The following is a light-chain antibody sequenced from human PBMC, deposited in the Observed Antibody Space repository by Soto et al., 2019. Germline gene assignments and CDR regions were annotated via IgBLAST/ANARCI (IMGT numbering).Light chain of an antibody. Sequence: EIVMRQSPATLSVSQGEGVTLSCRASQTVPSRIAWYQQKPGQAPSLLIYGASTRATGVPDRFSGTGSGTEFTLTISSLQSEDFAVYYCQQYTNWPPNTFGQGTRLEIK. V-gene: IGKV3-15*01. CDR3: QQYTNWPPNT. CDR2: GAS. CDR1: QTVPSR. J-gene: IGKJ5*01.